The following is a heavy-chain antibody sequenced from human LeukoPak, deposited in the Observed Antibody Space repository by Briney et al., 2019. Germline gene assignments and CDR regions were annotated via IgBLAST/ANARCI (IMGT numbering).Heavy chain of an antibody. CDR1: GFTFSSYG. V-gene: IGHV3-33*01. CDR2: IWYDGSNK. CDR3: ARDWAPYRAQYGMDV. Sequence: PGGSLRLSCAASGFTFSSYGMHWVRQAPGKGLEWVAVIWYDGSNKYYADSVKGRFTISRDNSKNTLYLQMNSLRAEDTAVYYCARDWAPYRAQYGMDVWGQGTTVTVSS. J-gene: IGHJ6*02. D-gene: IGHD1-14*01.